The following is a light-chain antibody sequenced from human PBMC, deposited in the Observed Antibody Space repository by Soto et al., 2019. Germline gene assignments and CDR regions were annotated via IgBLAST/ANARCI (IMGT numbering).Light chain of an antibody. CDR1: QGVSSS. J-gene: IGKJ5*01. V-gene: IGKV3-11*01. CDR3: QQRSNWPMST. CDR2: DAS. Sequence: EIVLTQSPATLSLSPRERATLSCRASQGVSSSLAWYQQKPGQAPRLLIYDASNRATGIPARFSGSGSGTDFTLTISSLEPEDFAVYYCQQRSNWPMSTFGQGTRLEIK.